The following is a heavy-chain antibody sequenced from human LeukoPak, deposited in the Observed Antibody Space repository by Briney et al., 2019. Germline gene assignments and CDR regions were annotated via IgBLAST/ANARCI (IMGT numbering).Heavy chain of an antibody. CDR3: AREGQMDYGSGSRRVDP. V-gene: IGHV4-31*03. Sequence: PSETLSLTCTVSGGSISSGGYYWSWIRQHPGKGLEWIGFIYYSGGTYYNPSLKSRVTISVDTSKNQFSLKLSSVTAADTAVYYCAREGQMDYGSGSRRVDPWGQGTLVTVSS. CDR2: IYYSGGT. CDR1: GGSISSGGYY. D-gene: IGHD3-10*01. J-gene: IGHJ5*02.